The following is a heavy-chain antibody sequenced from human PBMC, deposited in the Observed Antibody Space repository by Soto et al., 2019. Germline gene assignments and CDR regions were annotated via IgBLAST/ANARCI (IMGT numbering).Heavy chain of an antibody. CDR1: GFTVTSYY. CDR2: IYTGGNT. Sequence: GGSLRLSCAASGFTVTSYYMSWVRQAPGKGLEWVSLIYTGGNTNYADSVKGRFTISRDNSKNTLYLQMNSLRAEDTAVYYCARDYYYGSGNYYRADYYHYGMDVWGQGTTVTLSS. CDR3: ARDYYYGSGNYYRADYYHYGMDV. J-gene: IGHJ6*02. D-gene: IGHD3-10*01. V-gene: IGHV3-53*01.